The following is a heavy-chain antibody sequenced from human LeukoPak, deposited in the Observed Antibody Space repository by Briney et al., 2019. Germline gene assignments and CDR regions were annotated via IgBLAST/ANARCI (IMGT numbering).Heavy chain of an antibody. J-gene: IGHJ4*02. CDR3: ARDPADRYYDFWSGYAKGGSFDC. CDR2: ISAYNGNT. CDR1: GYTFTSYG. Sequence: ASVKVSCKASGYTFTSYGISWVRQAPGQGLEWMGWISAYNGNTNYAQKLQGRVTMTTDTSTSTAYMELRSLRSDDTAVYYCARDPADRYYDFWSGYAKGGSFDCWGQGTLVTVSS. V-gene: IGHV1-18*01. D-gene: IGHD3-3*01.